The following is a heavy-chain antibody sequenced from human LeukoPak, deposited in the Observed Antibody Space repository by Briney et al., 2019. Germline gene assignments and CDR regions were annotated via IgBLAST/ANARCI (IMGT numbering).Heavy chain of an antibody. CDR2: IYYSGST. V-gene: IGHV4-39*01. CDR1: GGSISSSSYY. J-gene: IGHJ1*01. Sequence: SETLSLTCTVSGGSISSSSYYWGWIRQPPGKGLEWIGSIYYSGSTYYNPSLKSRVTISVDTSKNQFSLKPSSVTAADTAVYYCARPYSSSWSEAFQHWGQGTLVTVSS. D-gene: IGHD6-13*01. CDR3: ARPYSSSWSEAFQH.